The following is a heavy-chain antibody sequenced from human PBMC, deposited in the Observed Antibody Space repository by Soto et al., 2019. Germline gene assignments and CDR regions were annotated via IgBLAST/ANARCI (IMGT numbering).Heavy chain of an antibody. CDR1: GFTFSSYD. Sequence: GGSLRLSCAAPGFTFSSYDMHWVHQATGKGLEWVSAIGTAGDTYYPGSVKGRFAISRENAKNSLYLQMNSLRAEDTAVYYCARVALAEEGPYGMDVWGQGTTVTVSS. J-gene: IGHJ6*02. CDR2: IGTAGDT. CDR3: ARVALAEEGPYGMDV. V-gene: IGHV3-13*01.